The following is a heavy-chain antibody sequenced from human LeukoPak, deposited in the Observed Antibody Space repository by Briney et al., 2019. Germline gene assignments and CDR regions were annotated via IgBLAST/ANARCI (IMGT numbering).Heavy chain of an antibody. J-gene: IGHJ5*02. D-gene: IGHD2-21*01. CDR2: IKQDGSEK. Sequence: GGSLRLSCAASGFTFSGSWMSWVRQAPGKGLEWVANIKQDGSEKYYVDSVKGRFTISRDNAKISLYLQMNSLRAEDTAVYYCAKEFLRWGFDPWGQGTLVTVSS. CDR1: GFTFSGSW. CDR3: AKEFLRWGFDP. V-gene: IGHV3-7*01.